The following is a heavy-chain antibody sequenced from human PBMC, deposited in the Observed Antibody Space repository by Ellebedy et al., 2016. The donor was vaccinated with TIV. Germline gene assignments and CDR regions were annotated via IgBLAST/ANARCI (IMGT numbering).Heavy chain of an antibody. CDR1: GGSISSYY. CDR2: MYSSGST. CDR3: ARHEYSGYEYFNDY. V-gene: IGHV4-39*01. J-gene: IGHJ4*02. Sequence: SEALSLTXTVSGGSISSYYWSWIRQTPGKRLEWIGSMYSSGSTDYNPSLKSRVTISVDTSKNQFSLKLSSVTAADTAVYYCARHEYSGYEYFNDYWGQGTLVTVSS. D-gene: IGHD5-12*01.